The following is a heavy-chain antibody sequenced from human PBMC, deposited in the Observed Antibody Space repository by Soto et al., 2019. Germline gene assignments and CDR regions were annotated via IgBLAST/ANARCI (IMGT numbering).Heavy chain of an antibody. D-gene: IGHD6-13*01. CDR1: GGSFSGYY. V-gene: IGHV4-34*01. Sequence: QVQLQQWGAGLLKPSETLSLTCAVYGGSFSGYYWSWIRQPPGKGLEWMGEINQSGSTNYNPSLKSRVTISVDTSKNRFSLKLSSVTAADTAVYYCARGGMGRLAAAGKAQAFFDYWGQGTLVTVSS. CDR3: ARGGMGRLAAAGKAQAFFDY. CDR2: INQSGST. J-gene: IGHJ4*02.